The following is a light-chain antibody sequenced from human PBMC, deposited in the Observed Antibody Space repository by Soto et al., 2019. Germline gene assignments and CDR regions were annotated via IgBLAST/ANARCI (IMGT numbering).Light chain of an antibody. CDR2: DVS. CDR1: SSDVGDYNY. CDR3: SSYTCSSTLVV. Sequence: QSVLTQPASVSGSPGQSITISCTGTSSDVGDYNYVAWYQQDPGKAPKLLIYDVSNRPSGVSNRFSGSKSGNTASLAISGLQAEDEADYYCSSYTCSSTLVVFGGGTKLTVL. V-gene: IGLV2-14*01. J-gene: IGLJ2*01.